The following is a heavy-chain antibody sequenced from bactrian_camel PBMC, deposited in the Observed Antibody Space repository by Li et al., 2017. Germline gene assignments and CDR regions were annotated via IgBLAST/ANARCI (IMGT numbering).Heavy chain of an antibody. CDR1: GLGTGCG. CDR2: ISSDGAA. J-gene: IGHJ4*01. V-gene: IGHV3S53*01. D-gene: IGHD1*01. Sequence: HVQLVESGGGSVQAGGSLRLSCAASGLGTGCGMGWYRQAPGTERELVANISSDGAAKYTDSVKGRFTISRDKSKNTLYLQINSLKTEDTAVYYCAADRPAFMLCLADARNKFWGQGTQVTVS. CDR3: AADRPAFMLCLADARNKF.